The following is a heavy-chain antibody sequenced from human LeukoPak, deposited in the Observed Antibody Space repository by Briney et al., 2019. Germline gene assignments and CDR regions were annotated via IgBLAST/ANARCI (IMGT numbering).Heavy chain of an antibody. CDR1: GFTFSSYS. Sequence: GSLRLSCAASGFTFSSYSMNWVRQAPGKGLEWVSSISSSSSYIYYADSVKGRFTISRDNAKNSLYLQMNSLRAEDTAVYYCARDENPESYYYYMDVWGKGTTVTVSS. D-gene: IGHD2/OR15-2a*01. CDR2: ISSSSSYI. J-gene: IGHJ6*03. CDR3: ARDENPESYYYYMDV. V-gene: IGHV3-21*01.